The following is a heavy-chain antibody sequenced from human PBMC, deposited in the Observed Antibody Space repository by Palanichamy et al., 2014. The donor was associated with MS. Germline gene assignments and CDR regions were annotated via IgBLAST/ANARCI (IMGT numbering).Heavy chain of an antibody. V-gene: IGHV1-3*01. CDR3: ARGPIIYYYDSTAYHPIDY. Sequence: QVQLVQSGTEVKKPGASVKVSCKASGYTFTSYAMHWVRQAPGQSLEWMGWINAGNGNTKYSQKFQGRVTVTRDTSASTAYMELSSLRSEDTAVYYCARGPIIYYYDSTAYHPIDYWGQGTLVTVSS. CDR2: INAGNGNT. D-gene: IGHD3-22*01. CDR1: GYTFTSYA. J-gene: IGHJ4*02.